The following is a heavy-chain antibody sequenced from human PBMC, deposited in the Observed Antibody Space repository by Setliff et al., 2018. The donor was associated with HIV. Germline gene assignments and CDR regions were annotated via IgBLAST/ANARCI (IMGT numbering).Heavy chain of an antibody. CDR2: ISSSSTTI. D-gene: IGHD3-22*01. J-gene: IGHJ3*02. CDR3: ARESAMYYYDSSGYYYDAFDI. CDR1: GFTFSTYS. Sequence: PGGSLRLSCAASGFTFSTYSMNWVRQAPGKGLEWVSYISSSSTTIYYADSVKGRFTISRDNAKNSLYLQMNSLRAEDTAVYYCARESAMYYYDSSGYYYDAFDIWGQGTMVTVS. V-gene: IGHV3-48*01.